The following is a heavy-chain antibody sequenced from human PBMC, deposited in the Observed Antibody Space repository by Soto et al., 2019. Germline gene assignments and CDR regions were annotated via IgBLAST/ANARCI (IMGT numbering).Heavy chain of an antibody. D-gene: IGHD2-15*01. CDR1: GFTFSSYS. J-gene: IGHJ6*03. CDR3: ARGPRYCSGSSCDYYMDV. V-gene: IGHV3-23*01. Sequence: EVQLLDSGGGLVQPGGSLRLACAASGFTFSSYSMSCVLQAPGKGLEWVSAMSGSDDTTFYADSVKGRFTGSRHNSKNKPYLQMESQRAEDTAVYYGARGPRYCSGSSCDYYMDVWGKGTTVPVSS. CDR2: MSGSDDTT.